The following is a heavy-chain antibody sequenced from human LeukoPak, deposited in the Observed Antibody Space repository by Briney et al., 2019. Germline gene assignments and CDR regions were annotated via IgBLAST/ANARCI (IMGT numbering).Heavy chain of an antibody. CDR3: ATEMTTSPFDS. D-gene: IGHD5-24*01. Sequence: GGSLRLSCAASGFTFSNYAMSWVRQAPGKGLEWVANIKQDGSEKYYVDSVKGRFTISRENAKNSLFLQMNSLRAEDTAVYYCATEMTTSPFDSWGQGTLVTVSS. J-gene: IGHJ4*02. V-gene: IGHV3-7*01. CDR1: GFTFSNYA. CDR2: IKQDGSEK.